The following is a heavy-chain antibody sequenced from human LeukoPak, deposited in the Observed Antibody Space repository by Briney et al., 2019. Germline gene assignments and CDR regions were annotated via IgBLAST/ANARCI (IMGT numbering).Heavy chain of an antibody. CDR2: ISYDGSNK. V-gene: IGHV3-30*18. D-gene: IGHD3-22*01. J-gene: IGHJ6*02. Sequence: GRSLRLSCAASGFTFSSYGMHWVRQAPGKGLEWVAVISYDGSNKYYADSVKGRFTISRDNSKNTLYLQMNSLRAEDTAVYYCAKSLVVTENDYYYSGMDVWGQGTTVTVSS. CDR3: AKSLVVTENDYYYSGMDV. CDR1: GFTFSSYG.